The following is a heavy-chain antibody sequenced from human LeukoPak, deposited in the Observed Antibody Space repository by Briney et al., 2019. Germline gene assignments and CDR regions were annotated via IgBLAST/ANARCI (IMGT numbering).Heavy chain of an antibody. CDR3: ARGPYDFWSGYGGWFDP. D-gene: IGHD3-3*01. V-gene: IGHV4-34*01. J-gene: IGHJ5*02. CDR1: GGSFSGYY. Sequence: SETLSLTCAVYGGSFSGYYWSWIRQPPGKGLEWIGEINHSGSTNYNPSLKSRITISVDTSKNQFSLKLSSVTAADTAVYYCARGPYDFWSGYGGWFDPWGQGTLVTVSS. CDR2: INHSGST.